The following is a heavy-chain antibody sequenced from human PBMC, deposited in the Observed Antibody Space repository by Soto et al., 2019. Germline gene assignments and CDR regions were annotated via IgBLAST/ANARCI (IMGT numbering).Heavy chain of an antibody. CDR1: GFTFSSYG. CDR2: IWYDGSNK. CDR3: APDRGVDN. J-gene: IGHJ4*02. D-gene: IGHD3-10*01. V-gene: IGHV3-33*01. Sequence: QVQLVESGGGVVQPGRSLRLSCAASGFTFSSYGMHWVRQAPGKGLEWVAVIWYDGSNKNYADSVKGRFTISRDNSKNTLYLQMNSLRAEDTAVYYCAPDRGVDNWGQGTLVTVSS.